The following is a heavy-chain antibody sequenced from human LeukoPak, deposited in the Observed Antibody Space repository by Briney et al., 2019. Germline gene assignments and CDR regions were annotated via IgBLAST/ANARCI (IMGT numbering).Heavy chain of an antibody. CDR3: TRGSIAYYYMDV. V-gene: IGHV4-34*01. J-gene: IGHJ6*03. CDR2: INHSGST. Sequence: SETLSLTCAVYGRSFSGYYWTWIRQTPGKGLEWIGEINHSGSTNYNPSLKSRVTISVDTSKNQFSLKLSSVTAADTAVYYCTRGSIAYYYMDVWGKGTTVTISS. D-gene: IGHD3-22*01. CDR1: GRSFSGYY.